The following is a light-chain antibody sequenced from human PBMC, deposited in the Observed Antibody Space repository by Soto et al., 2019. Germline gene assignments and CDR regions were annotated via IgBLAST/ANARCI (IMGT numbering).Light chain of an antibody. V-gene: IGKV3-20*01. J-gene: IGKJ2*01. Sequence: EIVLTQSPGTLSLSPGERATLSCRASQSVSSSYLAWYQQKPGQAPRLLTYGASSRATGIPDRFSGSGSGTDFTLTISRLEPEDFAVYYCQQRDTFGQGTKLEIK. CDR2: GAS. CDR1: QSVSSSY. CDR3: QQRDT.